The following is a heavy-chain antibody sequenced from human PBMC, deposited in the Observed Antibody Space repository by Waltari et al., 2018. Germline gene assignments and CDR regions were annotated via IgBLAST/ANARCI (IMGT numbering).Heavy chain of an antibody. D-gene: IGHD3-9*01. V-gene: IGHV3-53*01. J-gene: IGHJ4*02. CDR1: GFTVSRTY. CDR2: IHGAGNT. CDR3: SNSRLNRPDDWYYFDY. Sequence: EVQLVESGGGLIQPGGSLRLSCIASGFTVSRTYMSWVRQAPGKRLEWVSVIHGAGNTYYADSVKGRFTISRDTSKNTLYLQMSALRAEDTAVYYCSNSRLNRPDDWYYFDYWGQGTLVTVSS.